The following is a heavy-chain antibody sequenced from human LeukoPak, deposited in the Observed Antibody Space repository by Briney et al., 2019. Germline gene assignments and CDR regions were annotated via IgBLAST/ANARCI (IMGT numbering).Heavy chain of an antibody. J-gene: IGHJ4*02. D-gene: IGHD3-16*01. CDR2: ISSSGSTI. V-gene: IGHV3-48*03. Sequence: GGSLRLSCAASGFTFSSYEMNRVRQAPGKGLEWVSYISSSGSTIYYADSVKGRFTISRDNAKNSLYLQMNSLRAEDTAVYYCARDAGNYDYVWGSYGIFDYWGQGTLVTVSS. CDR3: ARDAGNYDYVWGSYGIFDY. CDR1: GFTFSSYE.